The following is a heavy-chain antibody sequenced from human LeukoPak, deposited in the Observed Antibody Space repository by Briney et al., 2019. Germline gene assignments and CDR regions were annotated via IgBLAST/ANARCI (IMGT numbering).Heavy chain of an antibody. Sequence: ASVKVSCKASGYTFTSYDMNWVRQATGQGLEWMGWMNPNSGNTGYAQKFQGRVTMTRNTSISTAYMELSSLRSEDTAVYYCARVPPHRRSSSSLSWFDPWGQGTLVTVSS. CDR3: ARVPPHRRSSSSLSWFDP. CDR1: GYTFTSYD. J-gene: IGHJ5*02. V-gene: IGHV1-8*01. CDR2: MNPNSGNT. D-gene: IGHD6-6*01.